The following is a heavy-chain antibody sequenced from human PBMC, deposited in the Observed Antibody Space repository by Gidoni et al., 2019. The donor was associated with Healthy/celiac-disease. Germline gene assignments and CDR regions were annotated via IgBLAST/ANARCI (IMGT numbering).Heavy chain of an antibody. D-gene: IGHD3-10*01. CDR1: GFTFSTYA. CDR2: ISGICGST. J-gene: IGHJ4*02. V-gene: IGHV3-23*01. CDR3: ANDREVRARTPNDFDY. Sequence: EVQLLESGGGLVQPGGSLRLSCAASGFTFSTYAMSGVRQAPGKGLECVSAISGICGSTYSADSVKGLFTISRDNSKNTLYLQMNSLRAEDTAVYYCANDREVRARTPNDFDYWCQGTLVTVSS.